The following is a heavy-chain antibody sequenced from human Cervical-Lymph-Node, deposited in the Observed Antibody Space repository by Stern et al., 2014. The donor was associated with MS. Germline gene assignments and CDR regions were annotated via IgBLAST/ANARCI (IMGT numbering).Heavy chain of an antibody. CDR2: IFYSGAP. Sequence: VQLQESGPGLVKPSETLSLTCIVSGGSISSRSFFWGWIRQPPGKGLEWIANIFYSGAPYYNPSLQSRVTISVDTSKNQFSLKVSSVTAADTAVYYCAKTSGNWPDWYFDLWGRGTLLKVSS. V-gene: IGHV4-39*01. D-gene: IGHD1-1*01. CDR3: AKTSGNWPDWYFDL. J-gene: IGHJ2*01. CDR1: GGSISSRSFF.